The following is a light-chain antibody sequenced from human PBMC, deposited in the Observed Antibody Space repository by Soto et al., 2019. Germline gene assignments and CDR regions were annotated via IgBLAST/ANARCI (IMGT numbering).Light chain of an antibody. CDR1: QSVSSSY. CDR2: GAS. Sequence: IVLTQSPCTLSLSPGERATLSCRASQSVSSSYLAWYQQKPGQAPRLLIYGASSRATGIPDRFSGSGSGTDFTHTISRLEPEDFAVYYCQQYGSSSPITFGQGTRLEI. CDR3: QQYGSSSPIT. V-gene: IGKV3-20*01. J-gene: IGKJ5*01.